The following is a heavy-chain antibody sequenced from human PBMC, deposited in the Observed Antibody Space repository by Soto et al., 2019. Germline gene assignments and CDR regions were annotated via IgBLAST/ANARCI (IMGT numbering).Heavy chain of an antibody. CDR1: GFTFSSYA. D-gene: IGHD2-21*02. J-gene: IGHJ4*02. CDR2: ISGSGGST. Sequence: GGSLRLSCAASGFTFSSYAMSWVRQAPGKGLEWVSAISGSGGSTYYADSVKGRFTISRDNSKNTLYLQMNSLRAEDTAVYYCAKSQCGGDCYSGFDYWGQGTLVTVSS. V-gene: IGHV3-23*01. CDR3: AKSQCGGDCYSGFDY.